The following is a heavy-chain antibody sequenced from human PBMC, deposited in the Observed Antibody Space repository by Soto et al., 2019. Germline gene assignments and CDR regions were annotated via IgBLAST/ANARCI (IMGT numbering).Heavy chain of an antibody. V-gene: IGHV3-23*01. D-gene: IGHD6-13*01. J-gene: IGHJ6*02. Sequence: HPGGSLRLSCAASGFTFSSYAMSWVRQAPGKGLEWVSAISGSGGSTYYADSVKGRFTISRDNSKNTLYLQMNSLRAEDTAVYYCAKVRSWYYYYGMDVWGQGTTVTVSS. CDR3: AKVRSWYYYYGMDV. CDR2: ISGSGGST. CDR1: GFTFSSYA.